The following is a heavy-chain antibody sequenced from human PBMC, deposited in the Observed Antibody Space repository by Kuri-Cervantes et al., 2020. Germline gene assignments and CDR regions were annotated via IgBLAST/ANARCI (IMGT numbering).Heavy chain of an antibody. D-gene: IGHD2-2*01. CDR1: GFSLRTSGVG. CDR3: AHTRHIVVVPASPAFDN. V-gene: IGHV2-5*02. J-gene: IGHJ4*01. CDR2: IYWDDDK. Sequence: GPMLVSPTHTLTLTCTFSGFSLRTSGVGVGWIRQPTGKALEWLALIYWDDDKRNSPSLKSRLTFTKDTSNNQVDLTMINMDPGDTATYYCAHTRHIVVVPASPAFDNWGQGTMVTVSS.